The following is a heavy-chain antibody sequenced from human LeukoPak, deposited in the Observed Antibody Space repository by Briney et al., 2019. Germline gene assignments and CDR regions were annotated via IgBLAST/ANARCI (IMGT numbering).Heavy chain of an antibody. J-gene: IGHJ3*02. CDR2: ISWNSGSI. D-gene: IGHD4-17*01. CDR3: AKDLYGDYPAGDCAFDI. CDR1: GFTFDDYA. V-gene: IGHV3-9*03. Sequence: GRSLRLSCAASGFTFDDYAMHWVRQAPGKGLEWVSGISWNSGSIGYADSVKGRFTISRDNAKNSLYLQMDSLRAEDMALYYCAKDLYGDYPAGDCAFDIWGQGTMVTVSS.